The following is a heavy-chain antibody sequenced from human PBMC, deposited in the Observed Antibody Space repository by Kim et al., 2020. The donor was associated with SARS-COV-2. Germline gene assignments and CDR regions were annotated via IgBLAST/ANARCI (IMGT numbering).Heavy chain of an antibody. CDR3: GGLTTVGDSRSYH. Sequence: GGSLRLSCAASGFTVSDDYMSWVRQAPGKGLEWVSCFYSGVCSYYAESVKGSCCISTSSFKKTEFIEMNSVIDEETAVYYCGGLTTVGDSRSYHWGQGTL. D-gene: IGHD3-10*01. V-gene: IGHV3-66*01. J-gene: IGHJ5*02. CDR1: GFTVSDDY. CDR2: FYSGVCS.